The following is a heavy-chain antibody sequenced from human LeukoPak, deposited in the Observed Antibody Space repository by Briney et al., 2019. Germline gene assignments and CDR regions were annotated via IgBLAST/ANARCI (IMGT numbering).Heavy chain of an antibody. Sequence: GESLKISCKGSGYTFTDYWIAWVRQMPGEGLEWMGIIYPGDSDITYSPSFQGQVTISVDESISTAFLQWSSLKASDTAMYYCARRCTSTSCGFEYWGQGTLVTVSS. J-gene: IGHJ4*02. CDR3: ARRCTSTSCGFEY. V-gene: IGHV5-51*01. D-gene: IGHD2-2*01. CDR1: GYTFTDYW. CDR2: IYPGDSDI.